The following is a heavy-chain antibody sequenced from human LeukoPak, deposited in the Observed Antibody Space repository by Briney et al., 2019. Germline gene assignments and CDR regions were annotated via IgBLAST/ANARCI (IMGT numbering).Heavy chain of an antibody. V-gene: IGHV3-48*01. D-gene: IGHD5-24*01. CDR2: ISSSSSTI. J-gene: IGHJ4*02. Sequence: GGSLRLSCAASGFTFSSYSMNWVRQAPGKGLEWVSYISSSSSTIYYADSVKGRFTISRDNAKNSLYLQMNSLRAEDTAVYYCARDRRDGYNYFWGQGTLVTVSS. CDR3: ARDRRDGYNYF. CDR1: GFTFSSYS.